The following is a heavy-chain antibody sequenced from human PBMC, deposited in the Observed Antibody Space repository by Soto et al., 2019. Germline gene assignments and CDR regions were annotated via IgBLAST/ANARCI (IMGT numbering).Heavy chain of an antibody. CDR2: IVRMSGSR. V-gene: IGHV1-69*13. CDR3: ARDSKTTTWYSGMDV. Sequence: SVKVSCKASGGPFNSYAISWVRQAPGQGLEWMGGIVRMSGSRNYAQKFQGGVAITADESTSTAYLELHSLRSEDTAVYYCARDSKTTTWYSGMDVWGQGTTVTVSS. CDR1: GGPFNSYA. D-gene: IGHD1-1*01. J-gene: IGHJ6*02.